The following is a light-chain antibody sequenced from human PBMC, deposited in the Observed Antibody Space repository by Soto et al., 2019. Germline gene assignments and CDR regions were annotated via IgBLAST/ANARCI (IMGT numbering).Light chain of an antibody. CDR2: KAS. CDR1: QTLSSW. Sequence: EIPMTQSASNLFGSVGDRVSIXCRASQTLSSWFGWYQQKPGKAPKLLIYKASTLKGVGPSRFSGSGSVTEFTRTISSLQPDDFATYYGQHYNSYSEAFGQGTKVDIK. J-gene: IGKJ1*01. CDR3: QHYNSYSEA. V-gene: IGKV1-5*03.